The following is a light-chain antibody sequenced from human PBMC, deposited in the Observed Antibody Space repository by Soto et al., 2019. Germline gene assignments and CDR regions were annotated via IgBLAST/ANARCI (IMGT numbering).Light chain of an antibody. Sequence: DIQMTQSPSTLSASVGDRVTITCRASQSISSWLAWYQQKPGKAPKLLIYKASSLESGVPSRFSGSGSGTEFTLTISSLQPDDFATYYCQRGWTVGQGTKVDIK. V-gene: IGKV1-5*03. CDR1: QSISSW. J-gene: IGKJ1*01. CDR2: KAS. CDR3: QRGWT.